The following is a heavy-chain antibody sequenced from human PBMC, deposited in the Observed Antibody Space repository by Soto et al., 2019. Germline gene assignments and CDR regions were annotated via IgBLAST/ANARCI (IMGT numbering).Heavy chain of an antibody. Sequence: ASVKVSFKASGYTFTGYYMHWVRQAPGQGLEWMGWINPNSGGTNYAQKFQGWVTMTRDTSISTAYMELSRLRSDDTAVYYCARDQRVTTSLYYYYGMDVWGQGTTVTVSS. J-gene: IGHJ6*02. CDR1: GYTFTGYY. CDR3: ARDQRVTTSLYYYYGMDV. CDR2: INPNSGGT. V-gene: IGHV1-2*04. D-gene: IGHD4-17*01.